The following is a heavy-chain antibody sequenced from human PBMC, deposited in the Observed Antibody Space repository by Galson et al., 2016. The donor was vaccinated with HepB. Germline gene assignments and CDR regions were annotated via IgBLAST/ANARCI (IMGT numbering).Heavy chain of an antibody. V-gene: IGHV1-18*01. J-gene: IGHJ6*02. D-gene: IGHD4-11*01. CDR1: GYTFTSYG. CDR2: ISPYNANT. Sequence: SVKVSCKASGYTFTSYGISWVRQAPGQGLEWMGWISPYNANTNSGQKLQDRVTMTADTFTNTAYMELGSLKSDDTAVYYFARNDYSQSGDYYNYYGMDVWGQGTTVTVSS. CDR3: ARNDYSQSGDYYNYYGMDV.